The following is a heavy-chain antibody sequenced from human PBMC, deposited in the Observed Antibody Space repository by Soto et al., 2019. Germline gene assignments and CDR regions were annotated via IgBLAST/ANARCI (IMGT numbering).Heavy chain of an antibody. J-gene: IGHJ4*02. CDR1: GFTFSSYA. V-gene: IGHV3-23*01. D-gene: IGHD2-2*01. CDR2: ISGSGGST. CDR3: AKLLCCSSTRCLAFYFDY. Sequence: EVQLLESGGGLVQPGGSLRLSCAASGFTFSSYAMSWVRQAPGKGLAWVSAISGSGGSTYYADSVKGRCTISRDNSNDKLYQQMNSLRAADTDVYYCAKLLCCSSTRCLAFYFDYWGQGTLVTVSS.